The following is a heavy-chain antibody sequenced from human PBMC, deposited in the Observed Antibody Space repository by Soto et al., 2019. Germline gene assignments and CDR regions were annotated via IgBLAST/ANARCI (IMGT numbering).Heavy chain of an antibody. D-gene: IGHD3-10*01. V-gene: IGHV4-4*07. Sequence: QVELQASGPRLVKPSETLYLTCTVSGGYMRGYHWSWVRQPAGKGLEWIGRVHSTGSTDYNPSVESRITVSLETSKKQFSLKLKSVTAADTALYFCARDSVSLTLFDYWGQGILVTVSS. CDR3: ARDSVSLTLFDY. CDR1: GGYMRGYH. CDR2: VHSTGST. J-gene: IGHJ4*02.